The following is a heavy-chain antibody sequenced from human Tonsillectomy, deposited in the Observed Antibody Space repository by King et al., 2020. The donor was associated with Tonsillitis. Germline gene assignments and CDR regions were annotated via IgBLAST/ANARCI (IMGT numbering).Heavy chain of an antibody. CDR2: ISGSGSAI. V-gene: IGHV3-48*03. J-gene: IGHJ4*02. D-gene: IGHD3-10*01. Sequence: VQLVQSGGGLVQPGGSLRLSCAASGFTFSSSEMNWVRQAPGKGLKWVSYISGSGSAIYYSDSVKGRFTISRDNAKNSLYLQMNSLRAEDTVIYYCARYYGSGSYLDYWGQGTMVTVSS. CDR1: GFTFSSSE. CDR3: ARYYGSGSYLDY.